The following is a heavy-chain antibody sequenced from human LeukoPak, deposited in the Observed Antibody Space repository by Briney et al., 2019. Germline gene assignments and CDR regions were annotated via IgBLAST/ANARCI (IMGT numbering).Heavy chain of an antibody. V-gene: IGHV4-34*01. J-gene: IGHJ6*03. Sequence: PSETLSLTCAVYGGSFSGYYWSWIRQPPGKGLEWIGEINHSGSTNYNPSFKSRVTISVDTSKNQFSLKLSSVTAADTAVYYCARGKGDYSNHSYYYYMDVWGKGTTVTVSS. CDR1: GGSFSGYY. D-gene: IGHD4-11*01. CDR3: ARGKGDYSNHSYYYYMDV. CDR2: INHSGST.